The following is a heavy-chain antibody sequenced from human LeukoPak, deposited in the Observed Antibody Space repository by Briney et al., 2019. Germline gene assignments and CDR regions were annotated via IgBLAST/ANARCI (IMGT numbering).Heavy chain of an antibody. CDR3: GGSRDGYIDY. CDR1: GDSISSYY. D-gene: IGHD5-24*01. J-gene: IGHJ4*02. CDR2: IHTSGST. Sequence: SETLSLTCTVSGDSISSYYWSWVRQPAGKGLEWIGRIHTSGSTNYNPSLRSRVTMSLATSKNQFSLKLSSVTAADTAVYYCGGSRDGYIDYWGQGTLVPVSS. V-gene: IGHV4-4*07.